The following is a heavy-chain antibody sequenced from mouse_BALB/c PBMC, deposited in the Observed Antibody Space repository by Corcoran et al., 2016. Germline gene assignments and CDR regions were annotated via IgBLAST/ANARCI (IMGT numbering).Heavy chain of an antibody. CDR3: ARWDWYFDV. J-gene: IGHJ1*01. CDR2: IDPANGNT. V-gene: IGHV14-3*02. CDR1: GFNIQDTY. Sequence: EGQLQQSGAELVKPGASVKLSCTASGFNIQDTYMHWVRQRPEQGLEWIGRIDPANGNTKYDPKFQGKATITADTSSNTAYLQLSSLTSEDTAVYYCARWDWYFDVWGAGTTVTVSS.